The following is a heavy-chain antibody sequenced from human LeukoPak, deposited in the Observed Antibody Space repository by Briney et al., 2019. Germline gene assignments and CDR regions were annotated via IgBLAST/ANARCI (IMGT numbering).Heavy chain of an antibody. D-gene: IGHD5-12*01. CDR2: ISSSSYI. J-gene: IGHJ4*02. CDR3: ARDWGEGYDSRGHY. CDR1: GFTFSAYN. Sequence: GGSLRLSCAASGFTFSAYNMNWVRQAPGKGLEWVSAISSSSYIYYADSVKGRFTISRDNAKNSLYLQMNSLRAEDTAVYYCARDWGEGYDSRGHYWGQGTLVTVST. V-gene: IGHV3-69-1*01.